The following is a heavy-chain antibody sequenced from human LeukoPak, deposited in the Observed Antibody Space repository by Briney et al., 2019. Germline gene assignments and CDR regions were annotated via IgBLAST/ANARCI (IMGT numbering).Heavy chain of an antibody. CDR1: GYTFTGYY. J-gene: IGHJ5*02. V-gene: IGHV1-18*04. Sequence: ASVKVSCKASGYTFTGYYMHWVRQAPGQGLEWMGWISAYNGNTNYAQKLQGRVTMTTDTSTSTAYMELRSLRSDDTAVYYCARDWGYGSGWFDPWGQGTLVTVSS. D-gene: IGHD3-10*01. CDR2: ISAYNGNT. CDR3: ARDWGYGSGWFDP.